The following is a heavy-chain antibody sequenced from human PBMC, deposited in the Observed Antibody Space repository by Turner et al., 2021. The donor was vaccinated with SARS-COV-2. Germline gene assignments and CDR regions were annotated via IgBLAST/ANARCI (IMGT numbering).Heavy chain of an antibody. CDR1: GGSISSSPYY. CDR2: VYYSRST. Sequence: QLQLQESGPGLVKPSETLSLTCTVSGGSISSSPYYWGWIRQPPGKGLEWIGGVYYSRSTYYSTSLKSRVTISVDTSKNQFSLKLSSVTATDTAVYYCARRSEGYYGSGSHWFDPWGQGTLVTVSS. V-gene: IGHV4-39*01. D-gene: IGHD3-10*01. J-gene: IGHJ5*02. CDR3: ARRSEGYYGSGSHWFDP.